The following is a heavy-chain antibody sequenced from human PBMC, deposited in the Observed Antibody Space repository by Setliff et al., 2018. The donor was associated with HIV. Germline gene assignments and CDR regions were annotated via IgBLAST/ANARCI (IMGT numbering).Heavy chain of an antibody. CDR2: VTHSGTT. CDR1: GGSFSGFY. D-gene: IGHD6-19*01. V-gene: IGHV4-34*01. J-gene: IGHJ4*02. CDR3: ARGRKKTLAVSGTRYFDF. Sequence: PSETLSRTGAVYGGSFSGFYWTFIRQSPGKGLELMGEVTHSGTTTYDPSLKMRITLSVDTSKNQFSLKLSSVPAADMGVYYCARGRKKTLAVSGTRYFDFWGQGTLVTVSS.